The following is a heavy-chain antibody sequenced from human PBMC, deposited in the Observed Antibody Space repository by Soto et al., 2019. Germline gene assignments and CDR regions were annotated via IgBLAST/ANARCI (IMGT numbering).Heavy chain of an antibody. CDR2: INPSSGTT. J-gene: IGHJ4*02. CDR3: ARSLGETTSLFDY. V-gene: IGHV1-46*01. CDR1: GYIFIHCF. D-gene: IGHD1-26*01. Sequence: QVQLVQSGAEMKQPGASVKLSCQASGYIFIHCFMHWVRQAPGQGLEWMGGINPSSGTTTYAQKFHGRVTVTRDTSTSTVYMELSNLGSGDTVMYYSARSLGETTSLFDYWGQGSLVTVSA.